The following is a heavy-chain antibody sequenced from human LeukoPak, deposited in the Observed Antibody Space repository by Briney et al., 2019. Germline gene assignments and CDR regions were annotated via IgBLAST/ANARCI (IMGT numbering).Heavy chain of an antibody. V-gene: IGHV3-9*01. Sequence: GRSLRLSCAASGFTFDDYAMHWVRQAPGKGLEWVSGISWNSGSIGYADSVKGRFTISRGNAKNSLYLQMNSLRAEDTALYYCAKDLYGSGSSFDYWGQGTLVTVSS. D-gene: IGHD3-10*01. CDR1: GFTFDDYA. CDR2: ISWNSGSI. CDR3: AKDLYGSGSSFDY. J-gene: IGHJ4*02.